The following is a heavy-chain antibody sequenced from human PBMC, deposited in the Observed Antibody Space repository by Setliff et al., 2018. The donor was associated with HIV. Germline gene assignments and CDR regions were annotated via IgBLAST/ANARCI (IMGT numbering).Heavy chain of an antibody. CDR2: ISGSGTST. J-gene: IGHJ4*02. V-gene: IGHV3-23*01. CDR3: AKDIWELSGYFDF. D-gene: IGHD3-10*01. Sequence: GGSLRLSCAASGFTFRSYAMSWVRQAPGKGLEWVSGISGSGTSTYYADSVKGRFTISRDNSKNTLYLQMNSLRAEDTAVYYCAKDIWELSGYFDFWGQGTLVTVSS. CDR1: GFTFRSYA.